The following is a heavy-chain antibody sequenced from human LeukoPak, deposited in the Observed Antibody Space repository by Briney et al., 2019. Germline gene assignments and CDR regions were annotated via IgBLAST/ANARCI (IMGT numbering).Heavy chain of an antibody. CDR1: GFTVSSNY. V-gene: IGHV3-53*01. D-gene: IGHD3-22*01. CDR2: IYSGGST. CDR3: ARDSNYYDSSGPHRIAFDI. Sequence: PGGSLRLSCAASGFTVSSNYMSWVRQAPGKGLEWVSVIYSGGSTYYADPVKGRFTISRDNSKNTLYLQMNSLRAEDTAVYYCARDSNYYDSSGPHRIAFDIWGQGTMVTVSS. J-gene: IGHJ3*02.